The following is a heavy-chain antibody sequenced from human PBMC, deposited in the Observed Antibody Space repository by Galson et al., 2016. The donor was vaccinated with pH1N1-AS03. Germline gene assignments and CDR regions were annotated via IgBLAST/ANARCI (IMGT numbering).Heavy chain of an antibody. CDR3: TTHPDY. Sequence: SLRLSCAASGFTFSNAGMSWVRQAPGKGLEWVGRIKSETDGWTADYAAPVKGRFIISRDDSKNTLFLQMNSLRTGDTAVYYCTTHPDYWGQGTQVTVSS. V-gene: IGHV3-15*01. CDR1: GFTFSNAG. J-gene: IGHJ4*02. CDR2: IKSETDGWTA.